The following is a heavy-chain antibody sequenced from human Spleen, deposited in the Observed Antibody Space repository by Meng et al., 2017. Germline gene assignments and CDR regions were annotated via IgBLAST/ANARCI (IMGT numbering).Heavy chain of an antibody. CDR1: GGSFSDYY. V-gene: IGHV4-34*01. Sequence: QVPLQQWGEGLVKPSETLSLTCVVSGGSFSDYYWSWIRQPPGKGLEWIGEINHSGSTNYNPSLESRATISVDTSQNNLSLKLSSVTAADSAVYYCARGPTTMAHDFDYWGQGTLVTVSS. CDR3: ARGPTTMAHDFDY. CDR2: INHSGST. D-gene: IGHD4-11*01. J-gene: IGHJ4*02.